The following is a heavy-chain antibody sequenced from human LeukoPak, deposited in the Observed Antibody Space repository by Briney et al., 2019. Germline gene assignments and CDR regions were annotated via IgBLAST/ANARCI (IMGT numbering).Heavy chain of an antibody. Sequence: PGGSLRLSCAASGITFNDYYMSWIRQAPGKGLECVSYISNSGSTIYYADSVKGRFTISRDNAKKSLYLQMNSLRAEDTAVYYCARVPPPNSSGYYYVAGGAFNIWGQGAMVTVSS. CDR1: GITFNDYY. J-gene: IGHJ3*02. CDR3: ARVPPPNSSGYYYVAGGAFNI. D-gene: IGHD3-22*01. CDR2: ISNSGSTI. V-gene: IGHV3-11*01.